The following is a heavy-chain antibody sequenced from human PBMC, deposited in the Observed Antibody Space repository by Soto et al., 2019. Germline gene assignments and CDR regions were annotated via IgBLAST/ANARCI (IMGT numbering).Heavy chain of an antibody. Sequence: ASVKVSCKASGYTFTGYYIHWMRQAPGQGLEWMGWINPNGGATNYAQNFQGRVTMTMDTSITTAYMEVRRLKSDDTALYYCARAIEKFYYFYYGMDVWGQGPTVPVS. J-gene: IGHJ6*02. CDR1: GYTFTGYY. V-gene: IGHV1-2*02. CDR3: ARAIEKFYYFYYGMDV. CDR2: INPNGGAT.